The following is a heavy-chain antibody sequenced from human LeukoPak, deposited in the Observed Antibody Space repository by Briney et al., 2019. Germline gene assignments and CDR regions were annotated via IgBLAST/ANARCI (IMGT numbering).Heavy chain of an antibody. CDR2: INWGENTT. CDR3: TKELHVAVAVADYYYFYMDV. CDR1: GFAFSSFA. D-gene: IGHD6-19*01. V-gene: IGHV3-23*01. J-gene: IGHJ6*03. Sequence: GGSLRLSCAASGFAFSSFAMGWVRQSPGKGLEWLSTINWGENTTFYADSVKGRFTISRDNSKNTLYLHMDSLRPDDTAIYYCTKELHVAVAVADYYYFYMDVWGRGTAVTVSS.